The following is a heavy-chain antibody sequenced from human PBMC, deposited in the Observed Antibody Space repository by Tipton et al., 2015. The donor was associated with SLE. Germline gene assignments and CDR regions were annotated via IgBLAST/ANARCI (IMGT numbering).Heavy chain of an antibody. V-gene: IGHV3-33*06. D-gene: IGHD3-22*01. J-gene: IGHJ4*02. CDR3: AKGLDYYDSSGYFDY. CDR1: GFTFSSYG. Sequence: SLRLSCAASGFTFSSYGMHWVRQAPGKGLEWVAVIWYDGSNKYYADSVKGRFTISRDNSKNTLYLQMNSLRAEDTAVYYCAKGLDYYDSSGYFDYWGQGTLVTVSS. CDR2: IWYDGSNK.